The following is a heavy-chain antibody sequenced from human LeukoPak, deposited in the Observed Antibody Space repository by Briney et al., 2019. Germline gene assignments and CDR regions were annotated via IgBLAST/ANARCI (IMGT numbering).Heavy chain of an antibody. J-gene: IGHJ4*02. Sequence: GGSLTLSCAASGFTFSSYGMSWVRQAPGKGLEWVSAISGSGGSTYYAACGKGRPTIARDNCNNCVYLQMNSLRAEDRAVYFCAREGGRYYYDSSGYYYDYWGQGTLVTVSS. V-gene: IGHV3-23*01. CDR2: ISGSGGST. CDR3: AREGGRYYYDSSGYYYDY. D-gene: IGHD3-22*01. CDR1: GFTFSSYG.